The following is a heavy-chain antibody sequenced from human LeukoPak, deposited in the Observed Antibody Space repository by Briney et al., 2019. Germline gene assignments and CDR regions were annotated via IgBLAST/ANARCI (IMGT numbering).Heavy chain of an antibody. CDR1: GFTFDDYG. V-gene: IGHV3-20*04. CDR2: INWGSGRT. CDR3: ARDLLRFGELWENWFDP. Sequence: GGSLRLSCAASGFTFDDYGMNWVRQAPGKGLGWFSGINWGSGRTGYTLSVKGRFTISRDNTKNSLYLQMNSLRAEDTALYYSARDLLRFGELWENWFDPWGEGSLVTVSS. J-gene: IGHJ5*02. D-gene: IGHD3-10*01.